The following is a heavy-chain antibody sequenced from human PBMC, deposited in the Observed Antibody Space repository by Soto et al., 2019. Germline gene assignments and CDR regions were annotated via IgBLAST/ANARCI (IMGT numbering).Heavy chain of an antibody. D-gene: IGHD6-19*01. V-gene: IGHV3-23*01. CDR1: GFTFSSYA. J-gene: IGHJ2*01. CDR2: ISGSGGST. Sequence: EVQLLESGGGLVQPGGSLRLSCAASGFTFSSYAMSWVRQAPGKGLEWVSAISGSGGSTYYADSVKGRFTISRDNSKNTLYLQMNSLRAEDTAVYYCAKVKIPIYGSGWPKWYFDLWGRGTLVTVSS. CDR3: AKVKIPIYGSGWPKWYFDL.